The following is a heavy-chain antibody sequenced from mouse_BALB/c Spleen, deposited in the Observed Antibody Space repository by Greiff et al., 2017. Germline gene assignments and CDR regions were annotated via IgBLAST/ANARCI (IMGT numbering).Heavy chain of an antibody. V-gene: IGHV5-9-4*01. Sequence: EVKVVESGGGLVKPGGSLKLSCAASGFTFSSYAMSWVRQSPEKRLEWVAEISSGGSYTYYPDTVTGRFTISRDNAKNTLYLEMSSLRSEDTAMYYCARDHYYYGSSDYAMDYWGQGTSVTVSS. CDR1: GFTFSSYA. CDR2: ISSGGSYT. J-gene: IGHJ4*01. CDR3: ARDHYYYGSSDYAMDY. D-gene: IGHD1-1*01.